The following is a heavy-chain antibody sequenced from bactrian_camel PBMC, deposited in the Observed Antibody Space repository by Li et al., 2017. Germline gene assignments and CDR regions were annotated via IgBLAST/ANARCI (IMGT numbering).Heavy chain of an antibody. CDR1: SYTYATMC. D-gene: IGHD2*01. J-gene: IGHJ4*01. V-gene: IGHV3S25*01. Sequence: QLVESGGDSVEAGGSLKLSCVESSYTYATMCMTWFRQVPGKEREWVAATYTGGSMTWYADSVKGRFTISKDRDVKNAVYLQMNSLTPEDTAVYYCVRDWRAVVDNTPGDYWGQGTQVTVS. CDR3: VRDWRAVVDNTPGDY. CDR2: TYTGGSMT.